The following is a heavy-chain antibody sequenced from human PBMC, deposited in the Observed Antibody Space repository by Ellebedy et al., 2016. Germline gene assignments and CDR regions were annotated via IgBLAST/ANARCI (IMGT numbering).Heavy chain of an antibody. D-gene: IGHD4-17*01. CDR3: ARGVTTDY. V-gene: IGHV3-7*01. Sequence: GGSLRLXXAASGFTFSSYGMHWVRQAPGKGLEWVANIKQDGSKTYYVDSVKGRFTISRDNAKNSLYLQMNSLRAEDTAVYYCARGVTTDYWGQGTLVTVSS. CDR1: GFTFSSYG. J-gene: IGHJ4*02. CDR2: IKQDGSKT.